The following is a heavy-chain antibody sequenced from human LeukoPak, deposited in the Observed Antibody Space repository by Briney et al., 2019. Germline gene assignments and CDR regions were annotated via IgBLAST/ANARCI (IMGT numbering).Heavy chain of an antibody. CDR3: ARGSGEYYYYGMDV. CDR1: GGSISSYY. CDR2: IYYSGST. D-gene: IGHD4-17*01. J-gene: IGHJ6*02. Sequence: SETLSLTCTVSGGSISSYYWSWIRQPPGKGLEWIGHIYYSGSTNYNPSLKSRVTISVDTSKNQFSLKLSSVTAADTAVYYCARGSGEYYYYGMDVWGQGTTVTVSS. V-gene: IGHV4-59*01.